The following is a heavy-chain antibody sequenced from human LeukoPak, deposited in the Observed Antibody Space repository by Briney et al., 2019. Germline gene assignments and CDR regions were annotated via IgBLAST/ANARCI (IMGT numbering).Heavy chain of an antibody. CDR2: IYYSGST. Sequence: SETLSLTCTVSGGSISSSSYYWGWIRQPPGKGLEWIGSIYYSGSTYYNPSLKSRVTISVDTSKNQFSLKLSSVTAADTAVYYSARDRGYCSGGSCYSMWFWFDPWGQGTLVTVSS. V-gene: IGHV4-39*07. CDR3: ARDRGYCSGGSCYSMWFWFDP. J-gene: IGHJ5*02. D-gene: IGHD2-15*01. CDR1: GGSISSSSYY.